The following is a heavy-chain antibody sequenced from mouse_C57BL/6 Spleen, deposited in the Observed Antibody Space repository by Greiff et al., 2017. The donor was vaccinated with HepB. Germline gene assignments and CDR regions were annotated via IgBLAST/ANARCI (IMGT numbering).Heavy chain of an antibody. CDR2: ISSGGSYT. V-gene: IGHV5-6*01. Sequence: EVHLVESGGDLVKPGGSLKLSCAASGFTFSSYGMSWVRQTPDKRLEWVATISSGGSYTYYPDSVKGRFTISRDNAKNTLYLQMSSLKSEDTAMYYCARHGDYGGAMDYWGQGTSVTVSS. D-gene: IGHD2-4*01. CDR3: ARHGDYGGAMDY. J-gene: IGHJ4*01. CDR1: GFTFSSYG.